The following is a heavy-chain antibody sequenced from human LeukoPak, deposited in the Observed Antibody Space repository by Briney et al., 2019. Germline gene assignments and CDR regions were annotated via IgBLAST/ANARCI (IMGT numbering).Heavy chain of an antibody. CDR2: ISSSGSTI. V-gene: IGHV3-48*03. Sequence: PGGSLRLSCAASGFTFSSYEMNWVRQAPGKGLEWVSYISSSGSTIYYADSVKGRFTISRDNAKNSLYLQMNSLRAEDTAVYYCAKDPNRYDSSIYYCAYWGQGTLVTVSS. CDR3: AKDPNRYDSSIYYCAY. J-gene: IGHJ4*02. D-gene: IGHD3-22*01. CDR1: GFTFSSYE.